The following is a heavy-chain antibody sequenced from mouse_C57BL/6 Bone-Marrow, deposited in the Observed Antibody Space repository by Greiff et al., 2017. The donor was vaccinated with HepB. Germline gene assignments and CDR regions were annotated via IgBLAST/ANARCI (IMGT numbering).Heavy chain of an antibody. D-gene: IGHD1-1*01. J-gene: IGHJ4*01. CDR1: GYTFTSYW. CDR2: IHPNSGST. CDR3: ASCVLATPYYALDY. Sequence: VQLQQPGAELVKPGASVKLSCKASGYTFTSYWMHWVKQRPGQGLEWIGMIHPNSGSTNYNEKFKSKATLTVDKSSSTAYMQLSSLTSEDSAVYYCASCVLATPYYALDYWGQGTSLTVSS. V-gene: IGHV1-64*01.